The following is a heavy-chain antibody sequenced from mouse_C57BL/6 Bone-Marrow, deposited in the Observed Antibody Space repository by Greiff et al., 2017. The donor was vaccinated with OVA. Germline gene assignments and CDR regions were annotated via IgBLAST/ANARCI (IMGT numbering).Heavy chain of an antibody. Sequence: VQLQQPGAELVKPGASVKLSCKASGYTFTSYWMHWVKQRPGRGLEWIGRIYPKSGGTKYNEKFKSKATLTVDKPSSTAYMQLSSLTSEDSAVYYCARSFIYDGYYNYWGQGTTLTVSS. CDR1: GYTFTSYW. D-gene: IGHD2-3*01. V-gene: IGHV1-72*01. CDR3: ARSFIYDGYYNY. CDR2: IYPKSGGT. J-gene: IGHJ2*01.